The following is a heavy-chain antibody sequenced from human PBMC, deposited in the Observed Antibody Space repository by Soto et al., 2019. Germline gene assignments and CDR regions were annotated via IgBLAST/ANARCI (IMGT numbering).Heavy chain of an antibody. V-gene: IGHV3-11*06. D-gene: IGHD3-22*01. J-gene: IGHJ4*02. CDR3: ARVVNYYDSNSLYYFDY. CDR1: GFTFSDYY. CDR2: ISSSSSYT. Sequence: PGGSLRLSCAASGFTFSDYYMSWIRQAPGKGLEWVSYISSSSSYTNYADSVKGRFTISRDNAKNSLYLQMNSLRAEDTAVYYCARVVNYYDSNSLYYFDYWGQGTLVTVYS.